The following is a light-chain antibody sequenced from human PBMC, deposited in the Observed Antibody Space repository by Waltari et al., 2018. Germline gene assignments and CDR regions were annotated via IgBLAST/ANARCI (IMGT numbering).Light chain of an antibody. J-gene: IGKJ4*01. V-gene: IGKV1-13*02. Sequence: IQMTQSPSTLSASVGDRVTITCRASQAISSALAWYQQKPGKAPNLLIYDASNLESGVPSRFSGSGSGTHFTLTISSLQPADFATYYCQQLHSYPVTFGGGTKVEIK. CDR3: QQLHSYPVT. CDR1: QAISSA. CDR2: DAS.